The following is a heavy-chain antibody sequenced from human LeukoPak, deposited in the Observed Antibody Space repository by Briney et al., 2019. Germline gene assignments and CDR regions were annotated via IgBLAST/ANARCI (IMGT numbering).Heavy chain of an antibody. CDR2: IYSGGST. Sequence: GGPLRLSCAASGFTVSSNYMSWVRQAPGKGLEWVSVIYSGGSTYYADSVKGRFTISRDNSKNTLYLQVNSLRAEDTAVYYCARDPGAREVGFDYWGQGTLVTVSS. CDR3: ARDPGAREVGFDY. CDR1: GFTVSSNY. D-gene: IGHD1-26*01. V-gene: IGHV3-53*01. J-gene: IGHJ4*02.